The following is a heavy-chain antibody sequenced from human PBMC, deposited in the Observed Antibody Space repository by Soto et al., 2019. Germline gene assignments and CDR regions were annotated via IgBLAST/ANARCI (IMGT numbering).Heavy chain of an antibody. CDR1: GFTFSSYG. CDR3: ARKGDGYNYNPCDY. CDR2: IWYDGSNK. D-gene: IGHD5-12*01. V-gene: IGHV3-33*01. Sequence: QVQLVESGGGVVQPGRSLRLSCAASGFTFSSYGMHWVRQATGKGLEWVAVIWYDGSNKYYADSVKGRFTISRDNSKNTLYLQMNILRAEDTAVYDCARKGDGYNYNPCDYRGQGTLVTVSS. J-gene: IGHJ4*02.